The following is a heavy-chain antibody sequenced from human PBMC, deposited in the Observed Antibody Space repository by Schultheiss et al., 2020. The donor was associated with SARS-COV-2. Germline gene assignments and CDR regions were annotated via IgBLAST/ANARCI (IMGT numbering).Heavy chain of an antibody. D-gene: IGHD4-11*01. Sequence: GGSLRLSCAASGFTFSSYAMSWVRQAPGKGLEWVSAISGSGGSTYYADSVKGRFTISRDNSKNTLYLQMNSLRAEDTAVYYCAKSPALGGAYSSYYYYGMDVWGQGTTVTVSS. CDR1: GFTFSSYA. J-gene: IGHJ6*02. CDR2: ISGSGGST. V-gene: IGHV3-23*01. CDR3: AKSPALGGAYSSYYYYGMDV.